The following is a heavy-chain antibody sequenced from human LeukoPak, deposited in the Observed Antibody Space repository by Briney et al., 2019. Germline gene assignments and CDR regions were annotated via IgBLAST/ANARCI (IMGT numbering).Heavy chain of an antibody. Sequence: GGSLRLSCAASGFTFDDYAMHWVRQAPGKGLEWVSGISWNSGSIGRADSVKGRFTISRDNAKNSLYLQMNSLRAEDTALYYCAKDKGYCSGGSCYLGYFDYWGQGTLVTVSS. CDR2: ISWNSGSI. V-gene: IGHV3-9*01. CDR1: GFTFDDYA. D-gene: IGHD2-15*01. J-gene: IGHJ4*02. CDR3: AKDKGYCSGGSCYLGYFDY.